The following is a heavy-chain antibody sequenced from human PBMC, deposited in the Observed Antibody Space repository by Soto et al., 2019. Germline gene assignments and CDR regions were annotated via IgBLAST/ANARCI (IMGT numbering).Heavy chain of an antibody. CDR3: ARLRALAVSRGYFDY. Sequence: QLQLQESGPGLVKPSETLSLTCTVSGGSISSSSYYWGWIRQPPGKGLEWIGSIYYSGSTYYNPSLKSRVTISVDTSKNQFSLKLSSVTAADTAVYYCARLRALAVSRGYFDYWGQGTLVTVSS. J-gene: IGHJ4*02. V-gene: IGHV4-39*01. CDR1: GGSISSSSYY. D-gene: IGHD1-26*01. CDR2: IYYSGST.